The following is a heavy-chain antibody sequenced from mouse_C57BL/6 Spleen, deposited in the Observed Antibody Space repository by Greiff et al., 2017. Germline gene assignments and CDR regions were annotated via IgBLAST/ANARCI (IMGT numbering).Heavy chain of an antibody. CDR1: GYTFTSYW. D-gene: IGHD1-1*01. CDR2: IDPSDSYT. J-gene: IGHJ4*01. CDR3: ARSDYYGSSPRAMDY. V-gene: IGHV1-69*01. Sequence: QVQLQQPGAELVMPGASVKLSCKASGYTFTSYWMHWVKQRPGQGLEWIGEIDPSDSYTNYTQKFKGKSTLTVDKSSSTAYMQLSSLTSEDSAVYYCARSDYYGSSPRAMDYWGQGTSVTVSS.